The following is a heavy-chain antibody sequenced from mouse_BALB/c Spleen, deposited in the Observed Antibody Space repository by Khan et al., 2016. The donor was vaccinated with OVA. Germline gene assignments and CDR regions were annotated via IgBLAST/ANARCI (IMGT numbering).Heavy chain of an antibody. Sequence: EVQLQQSGPELVKPGASVKISCKASGYSFTGYFMNWVMQSPGKSLEWIGRINPHNGDTLYNQKFKGKATLTVDESSSTAHLELRSLASDDSAVYYCARKNGRDFDYWGQGTTLTVSS. V-gene: IGHV1-20*02. CDR3: ARKNGRDFDY. D-gene: IGHD1-1*01. CDR1: GYSFTGYF. CDR2: INPHNGDT. J-gene: IGHJ2*01.